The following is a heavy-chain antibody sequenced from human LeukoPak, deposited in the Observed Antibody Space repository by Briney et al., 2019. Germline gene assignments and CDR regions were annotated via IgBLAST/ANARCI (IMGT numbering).Heavy chain of an antibody. J-gene: IGHJ4*02. Sequence: SETLSLTCTVSGGSISSYYWSWIRQPPGKGLEWIGYIFYSGSTNYNPSLKSRVTISVDTSKNQFSLNLSSVTAADTAVYYCARVRYSSGWYCDYWGQGTLVTVSS. D-gene: IGHD6-19*01. CDR2: IFYSGST. CDR3: ARVRYSSGWYCDY. CDR1: GGSISSYY. V-gene: IGHV4-59*01.